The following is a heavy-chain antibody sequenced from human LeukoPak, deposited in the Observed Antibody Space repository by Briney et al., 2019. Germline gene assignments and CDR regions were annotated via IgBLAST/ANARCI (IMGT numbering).Heavy chain of an antibody. J-gene: IGHJ4*02. D-gene: IGHD3-3*01. CDR2: IYYSGST. Sequence: SQTLSLTCTVSGGSISSGDYYWSWIRQPPGKGLEWIGYIYYSGSTYYNPSLKSRVTISVDTSKNQFSLKLSSVTAADTAVYYCAILYYDFWSGPFFDYWSQGTLVTVSS. CDR1: GGSISSGDYY. CDR3: AILYYDFWSGPFFDY. V-gene: IGHV4-30-4*08.